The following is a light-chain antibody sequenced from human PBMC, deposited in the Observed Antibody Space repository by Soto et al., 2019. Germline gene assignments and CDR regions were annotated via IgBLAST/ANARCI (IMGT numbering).Light chain of an antibody. J-gene: IGKJ1*01. Sequence: EIVLTQSPGTLSLSPGERATLSCRASQSVSSSYLAWYQQKPGQAPRLLIYGTSSRATAIPDRFSGSGSGTDFPPTISRLEPEDFAVYYCQQYGSTSWTFGQGTKVEIK. CDR3: QQYGSTSWT. CDR2: GTS. CDR1: QSVSSSY. V-gene: IGKV3-20*01.